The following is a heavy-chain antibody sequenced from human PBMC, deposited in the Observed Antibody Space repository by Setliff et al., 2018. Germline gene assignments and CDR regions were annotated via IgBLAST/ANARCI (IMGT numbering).Heavy chain of an antibody. Sequence: GGSLSLSCAASGFTFSNYWMHWVRQAAGKGLVWVSRISGDGTTTHYVDSVKGRFTITRDNAKNTLYLQMNDLRADDTAVYFCVRLLDSDYWGQGTLVTVSS. D-gene: IGHD3-10*01. CDR1: GFTFSNYW. J-gene: IGHJ4*02. V-gene: IGHV3-74*01. CDR2: ISGDGTTT. CDR3: VRLLDSDY.